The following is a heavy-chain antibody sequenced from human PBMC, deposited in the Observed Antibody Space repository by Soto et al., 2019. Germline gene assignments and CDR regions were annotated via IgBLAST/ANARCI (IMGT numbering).Heavy chain of an antibody. J-gene: IGHJ4*02. V-gene: IGHV3-7*01. CDR1: GFTFSSYW. CDR3: VGDGSSRWHFDS. CDR2: VRQDGSEK. D-gene: IGHD6-19*01. Sequence: GSLSLSCEAPGFTFSSYWMSWVRQAPGKGLEWVANVRQDGSEKYLVDSVKGRFTTSRDNAKNSMYLQMNSLRAEDTAVYYCVGDGSSRWHFDSWGPGTLVTVSS.